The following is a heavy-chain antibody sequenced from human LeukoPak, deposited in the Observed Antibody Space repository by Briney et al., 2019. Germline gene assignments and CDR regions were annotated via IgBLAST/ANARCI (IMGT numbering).Heavy chain of an antibody. CDR2: IYSGGST. Sequence: GGSLRLSCAASGFTFSSYAMSWVRQAPGKGLEWVSVIYSGGSTYYADSVKGRFTISRDNSKNTLYLQMDSLRAEDTAVYYCARETKKAGFDYWGQGTLVTVSS. CDR3: ARETKKAGFDY. D-gene: IGHD6-13*01. V-gene: IGHV3-53*01. J-gene: IGHJ4*02. CDR1: GFTFSSYA.